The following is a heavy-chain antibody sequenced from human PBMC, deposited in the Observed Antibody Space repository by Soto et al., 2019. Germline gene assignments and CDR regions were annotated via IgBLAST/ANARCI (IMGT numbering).Heavy chain of an antibody. V-gene: IGHV4-4*02. CDR1: GVSISSNNW. CDR2: MYHTGSP. Sequence: QVQLQESGPGLVKPSGTLSLTCAVSGVSISSNNWWSWVRQPPGKGLEWIGEMYHTGSPNYHPSLKSRVTISEDESKNHLSLKLSSVTAADTAVYLCARSRRYAYDSSAGNFDYWGQGTLVTVTS. J-gene: IGHJ4*02. CDR3: ARSRRYAYDSSAGNFDY. D-gene: IGHD3-22*01.